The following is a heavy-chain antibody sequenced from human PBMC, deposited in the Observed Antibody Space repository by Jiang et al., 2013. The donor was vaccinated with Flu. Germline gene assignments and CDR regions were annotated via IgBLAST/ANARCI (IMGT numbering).Heavy chain of an antibody. CDR2: ISAYNGNT. J-gene: IGHJ6*02. CDR1: GYTFTSYG. Sequence: EVKKPGASVKVSCKASGYTFTSYGISWVRQAPGQGLEWMGWISAYNGNTNYAQKLQGRVTMTTDTSTSTAYMELRSLRSDDTAVYYCAREAQWLDYYYYGMDVWGQGTTVTVSS. V-gene: IGHV1-18*01. CDR3: AREAQWLDYYYYGMDV. D-gene: IGHD6-19*01.